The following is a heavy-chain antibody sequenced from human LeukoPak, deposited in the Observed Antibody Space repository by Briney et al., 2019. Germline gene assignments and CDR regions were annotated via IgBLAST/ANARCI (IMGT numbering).Heavy chain of an antibody. V-gene: IGHV4-4*07. J-gene: IGHJ3*02. CDR1: GGSISSYY. CDR2: IYASGST. CDR3: ARAVDTAMLDDALDI. Sequence: SETLSLTCTVSGGSISSYYWSWIRQPAGKGLEWIGRIYASGSTNYNPSLKSRVTMSVDTFKSQFSLKLTSVTAADTAVYFCARAVDTAMLDDALDIWGQGTMVTVSS. D-gene: IGHD5-18*01.